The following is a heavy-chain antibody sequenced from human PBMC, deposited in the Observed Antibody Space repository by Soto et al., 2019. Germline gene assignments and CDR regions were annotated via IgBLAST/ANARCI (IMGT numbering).Heavy chain of an antibody. CDR2: IHHSGIS. Sequence: QVQLQESGPGLVKPSGTLSLTCGVSGGSISSSNWWRWVRQPPGKGLEWIGEIHHSGISKYNPSLQGRLTISLDKSKNHFSLQLTSVTAAETAVYYCARACLNGICYTEGLDLWGQGTLVLVSS. CDR1: GGSISSSNW. CDR3: ARACLNGICYTEGLDL. V-gene: IGHV4-4*02. J-gene: IGHJ4*02. D-gene: IGHD2-8*01.